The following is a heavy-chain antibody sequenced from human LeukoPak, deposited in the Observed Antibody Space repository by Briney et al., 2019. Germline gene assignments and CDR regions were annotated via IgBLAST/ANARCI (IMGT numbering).Heavy chain of an antibody. CDR3: ARTYLLYYYYMDV. CDR1: GYTFTSYG. Sequence: ASVKVSCKASGYTFTSYGISWVRQAPGQGLEWMGWISAYNGNTNYAQKLQGRVTMTTDTSTSTACMELRSLRSDDTAVYYCARTYLLYYYYMDVWGKGTTVTISS. J-gene: IGHJ6*03. CDR2: ISAYNGNT. V-gene: IGHV1-18*01.